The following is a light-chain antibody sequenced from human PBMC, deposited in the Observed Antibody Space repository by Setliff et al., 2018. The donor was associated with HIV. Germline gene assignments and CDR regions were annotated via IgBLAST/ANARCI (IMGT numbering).Light chain of an antibody. Sequence: QSVLTQPRTVSGSPVKSGTIYCTGTSSDVGDYNHVSWYQQHPGKASKLNIYEPNKRPSGVPDRFSASKSGNTASLTISGLQAEDEPDYYCSYAGKFTWVLGGGTKVTVL. J-gene: IGLJ3*02. CDR2: EPN. V-gene: IGLV2-11*01. CDR1: SSDVGDYNH. CDR3: CSYAGKFTWV.